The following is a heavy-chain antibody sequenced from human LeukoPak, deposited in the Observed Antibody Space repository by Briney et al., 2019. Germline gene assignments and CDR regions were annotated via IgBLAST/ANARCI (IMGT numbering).Heavy chain of an antibody. V-gene: IGHV3-7*01. J-gene: IGHJ4*02. Sequence: QAGGSLRLSCAASGFTFSSYWMSWVRQAPGKGLEWVANIKRDGSEEYYVDSVKGRFTISRDSAKNSLYLQMDSLRAEDTAVYYCARSRSAGYWGQGTLVTVSS. CDR1: GFTFSSYW. CDR3: ARSRSAGY. CDR2: IKRDGSEE.